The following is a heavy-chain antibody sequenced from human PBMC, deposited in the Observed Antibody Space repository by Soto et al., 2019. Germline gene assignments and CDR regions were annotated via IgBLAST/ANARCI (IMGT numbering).Heavy chain of an antibody. CDR3: ARRTTLLRFLEWSAAFDY. Sequence: GSGPTLVNPTETLTLTCTVSGFSLSNARMGVSWIRQPPGKALEWLAHIFSNDEKSYSTSLKSRLTISKDTSKSQVVLTMTNMDPVDTATYYCARRTTLLRFLEWSAAFDYWGQGTLVTVS. CDR1: GFSLSNARMG. V-gene: IGHV2-26*01. J-gene: IGHJ4*02. CDR2: IFSNDEK. D-gene: IGHD3-3*01.